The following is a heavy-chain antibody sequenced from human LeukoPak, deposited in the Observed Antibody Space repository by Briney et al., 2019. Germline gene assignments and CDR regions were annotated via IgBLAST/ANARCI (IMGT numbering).Heavy chain of an antibody. Sequence: GGSLRLSCAAPGFTFSSYEMNWVRQAPGKGLEQVSYISSSGSNIYYADSVKGRFTISRDNAKNSLYMQMNSLRAEDKAVYYCARTNRYCSSTSCHGDDAFDIWGQGTMVTVSS. CDR2: ISSSGSNI. J-gene: IGHJ3*02. V-gene: IGHV3-48*03. CDR3: ARTNRYCSSTSCHGDDAFDI. CDR1: GFTFSSYE. D-gene: IGHD2-2*01.